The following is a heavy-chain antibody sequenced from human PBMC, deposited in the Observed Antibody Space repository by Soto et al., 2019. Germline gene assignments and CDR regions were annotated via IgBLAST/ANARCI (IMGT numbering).Heavy chain of an antibody. J-gene: IGHJ4*02. CDR2: ISSSSSTI. D-gene: IGHD2-2*01. Sequence: EVQLVESGGGLVQPGGSLRLSCAASGFTFSSYSMNWVRQAPGKGLEWVSYISSSSSTIYYADSVKGRFTISRDNAKNSLYLQMNSLRDEDTAVYYCARDLRCSSTSCSFVRRVGALDYWGQGTLVTVSS. V-gene: IGHV3-48*02. CDR1: GFTFSSYS. CDR3: ARDLRCSSTSCSFVRRVGALDY.